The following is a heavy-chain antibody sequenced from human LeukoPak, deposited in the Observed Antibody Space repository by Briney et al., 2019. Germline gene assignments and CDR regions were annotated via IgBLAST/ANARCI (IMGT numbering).Heavy chain of an antibody. J-gene: IGHJ4*02. CDR2: IYHSGST. CDR1: GGSISSGGYY. Sequence: PSETLSLTCTVSGGSISSGGYYWSWIRQPPGKGLEWIGYIYHSGSTCYNPSLKSRVTISVDRSKNQFSLKLSSVTAADTAVYYCARDSPRIVGAIPDLGDWGQGTLVTVSS. D-gene: IGHD1-26*01. CDR3: ARDSPRIVGAIPDLGD. V-gene: IGHV4-30-2*01.